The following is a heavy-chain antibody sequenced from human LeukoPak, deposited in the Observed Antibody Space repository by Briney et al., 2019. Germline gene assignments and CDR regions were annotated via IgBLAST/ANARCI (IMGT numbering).Heavy chain of an antibody. CDR3: AKTVSGSYSYQGGDY. CDR2: ISGSGGSA. CDR1: GFTFSSYA. V-gene: IGHV3-23*01. D-gene: IGHD3-10*01. J-gene: IGHJ4*02. Sequence: TGGSLRLSCAASGFTFSSYAMTWVRQAPGKGLEWVSAISGSGGSAYYADSVKGRFTISRDNSKNTLYLQMNSLRADDTAVYYCAKTVSGSYSYQGGDYWGQGTLVTVSS.